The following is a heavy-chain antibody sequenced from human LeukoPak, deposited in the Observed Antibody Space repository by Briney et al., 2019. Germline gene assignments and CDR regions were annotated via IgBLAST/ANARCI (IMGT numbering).Heavy chain of an antibody. J-gene: IGHJ5*02. CDR3: ARGILTGTTRYNWFDP. D-gene: IGHD1-7*01. CDR2: IIPIFGTA. V-gene: IGHV1-69*05. CDR1: GGTFSSYA. Sequence: ASVKVSRKASGGTFSSYAISWVRQAPGQGLEWMGGIIPIFGTANYAQKFQGRVTITTDESTSTAYMELSSLRSEDTAVYYCARGILTGTTRYNWFDPWGQGTLVTVSS.